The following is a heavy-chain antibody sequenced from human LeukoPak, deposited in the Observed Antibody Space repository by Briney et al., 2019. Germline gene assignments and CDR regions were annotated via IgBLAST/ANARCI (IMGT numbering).Heavy chain of an antibody. Sequence: SQTLSLTCTVSGGSISSGGYYWSWIRQHPGKGLEWIGYIYDSGSTYYNPSLKSRVTISVDTSKNQFSLKLSSVTAADTAVYYCATGEYQLLFRYYYYYMDVWGKGTTVTVSS. CDR3: ATGEYQLLFRYYYYYMDV. J-gene: IGHJ6*03. CDR1: GGSISSGGYY. D-gene: IGHD2-2*01. V-gene: IGHV4-31*03. CDR2: IYDSGST.